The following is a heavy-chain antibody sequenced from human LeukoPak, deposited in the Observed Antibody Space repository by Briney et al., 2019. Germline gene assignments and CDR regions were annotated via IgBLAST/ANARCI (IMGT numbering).Heavy chain of an antibody. V-gene: IGHV3-11*04. Sequence: PGGSLRLSCAASGFTFSDYYMSWIRQAPGKGLEWVSYIRSSGSTIYYADSVKGRFTISRDNAKNSLYLQMNSLRAEDTAVYYCARAPYYYGSGSPKDYWGQGTLVTVSS. J-gene: IGHJ4*02. CDR2: IRSSGSTI. CDR1: GFTFSDYY. D-gene: IGHD3-10*01. CDR3: ARAPYYYGSGSPKDY.